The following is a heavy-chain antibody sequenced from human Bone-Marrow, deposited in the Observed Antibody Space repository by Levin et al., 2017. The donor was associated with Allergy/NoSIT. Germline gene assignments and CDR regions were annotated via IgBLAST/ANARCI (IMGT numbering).Heavy chain of an antibody. CDR2: IYYGGNT. D-gene: IGHD1-1*01. CDR3: ARPTGSTGWFDP. J-gene: IGHJ5*02. V-gene: IGHV4-39*01. Sequence: PSETLSLICTVSGGSISSSSSYWGWIRQPPGKGLEWIGNIYYGGNTYYSPSLKSRVTISVDTSKSQFSLKLSSVTAADTAVYYCARPTGSTGWFDPWGQGTLVTVSS. CDR1: GGSISSSSSY.